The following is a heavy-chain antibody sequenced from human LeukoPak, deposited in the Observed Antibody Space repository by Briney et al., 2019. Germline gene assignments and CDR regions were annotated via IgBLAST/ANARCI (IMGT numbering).Heavy chain of an antibody. Sequence: GGSLRLSCVAAGFAFSDSAMSWVRLTAGKGLEWVSLSRADDYSTYYADSVKGRFTISRDNSKNTMYLQMNSLRAEDTAIYYCASRPSNTWAGPLDFWGQGTLVTVSS. D-gene: IGHD6-13*01. CDR2: SRADDYST. J-gene: IGHJ4*02. V-gene: IGHV3-23*01. CDR3: ASRPSNTWAGPLDF. CDR1: GFAFSDSA.